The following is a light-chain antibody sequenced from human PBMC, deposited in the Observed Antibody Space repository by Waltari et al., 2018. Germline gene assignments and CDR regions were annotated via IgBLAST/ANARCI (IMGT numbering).Light chain of an antibody. CDR2: GTS. J-gene: IGKJ2*01. CDR1: QSLSGTF. Sequence: VLTQSPGTLSWSPGARATLSCRASQSLSGTFLAWYQQKFGQAPRLLIYGTSSSATGIPDRFRGSGSGTDFTLTIDSLDPEDFAVYYCQQYGDSPPYTFGQGTKVEIK. V-gene: IGKV3-20*01. CDR3: QQYGDSPPYT.